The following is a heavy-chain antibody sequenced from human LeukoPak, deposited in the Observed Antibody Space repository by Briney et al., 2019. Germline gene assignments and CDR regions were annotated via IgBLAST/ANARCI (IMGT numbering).Heavy chain of an antibody. CDR3: ARHDSRGYSYFDY. Sequence: PSETLSLSCTVSGGSISSSSYYWGWIRQPPGKGLEWIGSIYYSGSTYYNPSLKSRVTISVDTSKNQFSLKLSSVTAADTAVYYCARHDSRGYSYFDYWGQGTLVAVSS. CDR1: GGSISSSSYY. CDR2: IYYSGST. D-gene: IGHD3-22*01. V-gene: IGHV4-39*01. J-gene: IGHJ4*02.